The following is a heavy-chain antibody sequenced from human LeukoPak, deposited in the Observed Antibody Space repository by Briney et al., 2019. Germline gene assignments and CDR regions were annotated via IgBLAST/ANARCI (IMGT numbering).Heavy chain of an antibody. V-gene: IGHV3-21*01. CDR2: ISSSISYL. J-gene: IGHJ6*03. Sequence: GWSLRLSCADSGFTFSSYSMNWVRQAPGKGLEWVSSISSSISYLYYEDSVKGRFTSSRDNAKNSLYLQMNSLRAEDTAVYYCARYCSSTSCSSYYYYYMDLWAKGPTVTVSS. CDR1: GFTFSSYS. D-gene: IGHD2-2*01. CDR3: ARYCSSTSCSSYYYYYMDL.